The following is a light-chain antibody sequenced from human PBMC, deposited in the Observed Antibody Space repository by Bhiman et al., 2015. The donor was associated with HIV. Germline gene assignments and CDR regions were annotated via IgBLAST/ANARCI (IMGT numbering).Light chain of an antibody. CDR1: KLGQTY. CDR2: QDT. Sequence: YELTQPPSVSVSPGQTASITCSGDKLGQTYASWYQGKPGQSPILVIYQDTKRPSGIPERFSGSNSGNTATLTISGTQAMDEAAYYCQAWGDGAMVFGGGTKLTV. CDR3: QAWGDGAMV. V-gene: IGLV3-1*01. J-gene: IGLJ2*01.